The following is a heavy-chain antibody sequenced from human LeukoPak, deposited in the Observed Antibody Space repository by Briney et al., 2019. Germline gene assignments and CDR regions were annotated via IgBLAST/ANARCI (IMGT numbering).Heavy chain of an antibody. J-gene: IGHJ4*02. Sequence: ASVKVSCKASGYTFTSYDINWVRQATGQGLAWMGWMNPNSGNTGYAQKFQGRVTMTRNTSISTAYMELSSLRSEDTAVYYCARGRQITMVRGVIPKTFLFDYWGQGTLVTVSS. V-gene: IGHV1-8*01. D-gene: IGHD3-10*01. CDR1: GYTFTSYD. CDR2: MNPNSGNT. CDR3: ARGRQITMVRGVIPKTFLFDY.